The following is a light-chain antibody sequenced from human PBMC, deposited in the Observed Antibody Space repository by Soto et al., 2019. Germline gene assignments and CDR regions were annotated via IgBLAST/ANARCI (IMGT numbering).Light chain of an antibody. CDR1: QSISDW. Sequence: EIQMTKSRSSLSASVGDRVTITCRASQSISDWLAWYQQKPGKAPKLLIYDISNLEIGVPSRFSGSGSGTEFTLTISGLQPDDFATYYCQQYNSYSFGQGTKVDIK. J-gene: IGKJ1*01. CDR2: DIS. V-gene: IGKV1-5*01. CDR3: QQYNSYS.